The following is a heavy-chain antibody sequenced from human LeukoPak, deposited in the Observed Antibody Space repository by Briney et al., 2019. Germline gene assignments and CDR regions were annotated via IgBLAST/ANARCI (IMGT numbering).Heavy chain of an antibody. J-gene: IGHJ4*02. Sequence: GGSLRLSCAASGFTVSSNYMSWVRQAPGKGLEWVSVIYSGGSTYYADSVKGRFTISRDNSKNTLYLQVNSLRAEDTAVYYCAASSPDSSGSYDYWGQGTLVTVSS. CDR3: AASSPDSSGSYDY. CDR1: GFTVSSNY. D-gene: IGHD3-22*01. V-gene: IGHV3-66*01. CDR2: IYSGGST.